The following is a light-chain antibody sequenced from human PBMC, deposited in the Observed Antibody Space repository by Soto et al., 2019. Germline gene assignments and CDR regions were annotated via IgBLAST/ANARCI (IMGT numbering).Light chain of an antibody. CDR3: SSYTSSSTLV. CDR2: DVN. V-gene: IGLV2-14*01. CDR1: SSDVGGYNY. Sequence: QSALTQPASVSGSPGQSITISCTGTSSDVGGYNYVSWYQQHPDKAPKLIICDVNNRPAGVSKRFSGSKSGNTASLTISGLQAEDEADYYCSSYTSSSTLVFGGGTKLTVL. J-gene: IGLJ2*01.